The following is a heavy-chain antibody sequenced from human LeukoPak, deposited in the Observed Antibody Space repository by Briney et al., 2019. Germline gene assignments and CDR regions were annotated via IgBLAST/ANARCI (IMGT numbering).Heavy chain of an antibody. V-gene: IGHV7-4-1*02. J-gene: IGHJ5*02. CDR1: GYTFTSYA. CDR2: INTNTGNP. Sequence: ASVKVSCKASGYTFTSYAMNWVRQAPGQGLEWMGWINTNTGNPTYAQGLTGRFVFSLDTSVSTAYLQISSLKAEDTAVYYCARDSYQLLLGWFDPWGQGTLVTVSS. D-gene: IGHD2-2*01. CDR3: ARDSYQLLLGWFDP.